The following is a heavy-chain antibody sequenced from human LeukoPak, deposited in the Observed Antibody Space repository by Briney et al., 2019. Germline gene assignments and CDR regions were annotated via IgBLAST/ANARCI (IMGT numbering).Heavy chain of an antibody. J-gene: IGHJ4*02. D-gene: IGHD2-15*01. Sequence: GGSLRLSCAASGFTFSSYEMNWVRQAPGKGLEWVSYISSSGSTIYYAGPVKGRFTISRDNAKNSLYLQMNSLRAEDTAVYYCARAPLIVVVVAATHFDYWGQGTLVTVSS. CDR1: GFTFSSYE. CDR3: ARAPLIVVVVAATHFDY. CDR2: ISSSGSTI. V-gene: IGHV3-48*03.